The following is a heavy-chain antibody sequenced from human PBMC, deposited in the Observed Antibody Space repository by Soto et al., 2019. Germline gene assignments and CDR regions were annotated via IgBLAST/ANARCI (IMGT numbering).Heavy chain of an antibody. D-gene: IGHD3-16*02. J-gene: IGHJ4*02. CDR3: ARERTYVWGSYRFIDY. CDR2: ISYDGSDK. CDR1: GFTFSSYA. V-gene: IGHV3-30-3*01. Sequence: GGSLRLSCAASGFTFSSYAMHWVRQAPGKGLEWVAVISYDGSDKYYADSVKGRFTISRDNSKNTLYLQMNSLRAEDTAVYYCARERTYVWGSYRFIDYWGQGALVTVSS.